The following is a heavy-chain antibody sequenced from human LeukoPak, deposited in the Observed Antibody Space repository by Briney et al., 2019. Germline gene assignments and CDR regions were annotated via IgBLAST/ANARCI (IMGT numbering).Heavy chain of an antibody. J-gene: IGHJ4*02. CDR2: INPNSGDT. V-gene: IGHV1-2*02. CDR1: GYTFTGYY. Sequence: GASVKVSCKASGYTFTGYYMHWVRQAPGQGLEWMGWINPNSGDTNYAQKFQGRVTMTRDTSISSAHMELSSLRTDDTSVYYCARDAYSGFDKSYHFDHWGQGTLVTVSS. D-gene: IGHD1-26*01. CDR3: ARDAYSGFDKSYHFDH.